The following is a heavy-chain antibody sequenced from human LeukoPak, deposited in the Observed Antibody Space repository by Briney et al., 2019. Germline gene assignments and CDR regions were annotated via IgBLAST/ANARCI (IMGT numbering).Heavy chain of an antibody. V-gene: IGHV3-48*01. J-gene: IGHJ4*02. CDR3: ARDYYDSSGYYYEGY. Sequence: GGSLRLSCAASGFTFSSYSMNWVRQAPGKGLEWVSYISSSSSTIYYADSVKGRFTISRDNAKNSLYLQMNSLRAEDTAVYYCARDYYDSSGYYYEGYWGQGTLVTVSS. CDR2: ISSSSSTI. CDR1: GFTFSSYS. D-gene: IGHD3-22*01.